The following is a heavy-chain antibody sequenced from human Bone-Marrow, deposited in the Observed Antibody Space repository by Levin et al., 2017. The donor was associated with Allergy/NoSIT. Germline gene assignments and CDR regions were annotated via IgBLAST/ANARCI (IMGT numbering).Heavy chain of an antibody. D-gene: IGHD3-10*01. Sequence: KASETLSLTCTVSGGSISSGIYYWIWIRQSPGKGLEWIGAMTYSGTTNYNSSLKSRITISIDASQNQFSLKLTSVTAADTAVYYCGRGHGGYWGQGILVTVSS. V-gene: IGHV4-30-4*01. J-gene: IGHJ4*02. CDR1: GGSISSGIYY. CDR2: MTYSGTT. CDR3: GRGHGGY.